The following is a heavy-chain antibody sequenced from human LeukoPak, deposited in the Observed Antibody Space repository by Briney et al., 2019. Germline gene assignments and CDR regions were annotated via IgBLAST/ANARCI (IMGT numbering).Heavy chain of an antibody. J-gene: IGHJ4*02. CDR1: GFTFSSYA. CDR3: ASGQQHPVRFDY. V-gene: IGHV3-30*04. CDR2: ISYDGSNK. Sequence: GRSLRLSCAASGFTFSSYAMHWVRQAPGKGLEWVAVISYDGSNKYYADSVKGRFTISRDNSKNTLYLQMNSLRAEDTAVCYCASGQQHPVRFDYWGQGTLVTVSS. D-gene: IGHD3-10*01.